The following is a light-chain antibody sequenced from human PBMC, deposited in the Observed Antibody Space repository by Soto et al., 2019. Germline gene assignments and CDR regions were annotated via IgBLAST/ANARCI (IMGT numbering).Light chain of an antibody. CDR2: DAS. CDR3: QQYGTLPTT. CDR1: QIVRSNS. Sequence: EMMLTQSPGTLSLSPGDRATLSCRASQIVRSNSLAWYQQKPGQHPRLLIYDASSRPPGIPARFSGSGSGTDFTLTISRLEPDDFTMYYCQQYGTLPTTFGPGTKVDIK. J-gene: IGKJ3*01. V-gene: IGKV3-20*01.